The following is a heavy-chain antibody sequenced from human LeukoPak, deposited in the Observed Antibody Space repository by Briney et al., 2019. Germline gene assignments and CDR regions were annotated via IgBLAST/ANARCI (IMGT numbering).Heavy chain of an antibody. CDR1: GGSISSSSYY. J-gene: IGHJ4*02. CDR3: ARGLDYYGSGSYLVFDY. CDR2: IYYSGST. D-gene: IGHD3-10*01. Sequence: SETLSLTCTVSGGSISSSSYYWGWIRQPPGKGLEWIGSIYYSGSTYYNPSLKSRVTISVDTSKNQFSPKLSSVTAADTAVYYCARGLDYYGSGSYLVFDYWGQGTLVTVSS. V-gene: IGHV4-39*01.